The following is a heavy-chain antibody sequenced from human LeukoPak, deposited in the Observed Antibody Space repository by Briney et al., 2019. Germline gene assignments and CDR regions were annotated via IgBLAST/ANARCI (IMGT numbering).Heavy chain of an antibody. J-gene: IGHJ3*02. Sequence: SVPTLVNPTQTLTLTCSFSGFSLSTSGVGVGWIRQPPVKALEWVALIYWDDDKRYSPSLKSRLTITKDTSKNQVVLTMTNMDPVDTATYYCAHSDWSSGWYAGDAFDIWGQGTMVTVSS. V-gene: IGHV2-5*02. CDR1: GFSLSTSGVG. CDR2: IYWDDDK. D-gene: IGHD6-19*01. CDR3: AHSDWSSGWYAGDAFDI.